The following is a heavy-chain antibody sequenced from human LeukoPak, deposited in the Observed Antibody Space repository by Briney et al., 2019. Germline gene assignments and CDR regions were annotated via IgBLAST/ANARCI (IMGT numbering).Heavy chain of an antibody. D-gene: IGHD2-15*01. V-gene: IGHV3-33*08. CDR1: GFTFGDYG. Sequence: GGSLRLSCAASGFTFGDYGMHWVRQAPGKGLEWVAVIWYDGSNKYYADSVKGRFTISRDNSKNTLYLQMNSLRAEDTAVYYCARAAPRDYCSGGSCLYYYYYGMDVWGQGTTVTVSS. CDR2: IWYDGSNK. J-gene: IGHJ6*02. CDR3: ARAAPRDYCSGGSCLYYYYYGMDV.